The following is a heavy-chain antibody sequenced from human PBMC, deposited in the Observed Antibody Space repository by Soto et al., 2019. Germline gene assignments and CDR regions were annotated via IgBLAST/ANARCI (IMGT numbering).Heavy chain of an antibody. CDR1: GGSISSGDYY. V-gene: IGHV4-30-4*01. CDR2: IYYSGST. CDR3: ARDRLSPLATVVTLSYYCGMDV. D-gene: IGHD4-17*01. Sequence: SETLSLTCTVSGGSISSGDYYWSWIRQPPGKGLEWIGYIYYSGSTYYNPSLKSRVTISVDTSKNQFSLKLSSVTAADTAVYYCARDRLSPLATVVTLSYYCGMDVWGQGPTVTVSS. J-gene: IGHJ6*02.